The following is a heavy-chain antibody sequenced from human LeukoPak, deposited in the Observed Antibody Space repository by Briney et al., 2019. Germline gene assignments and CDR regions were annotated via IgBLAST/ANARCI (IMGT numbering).Heavy chain of an antibody. Sequence: AGSLRLSSAASGFTVSSNYMSWVRQAPGKGLEWVSVTYSGGSTYYANSVKGRFTNSRDNSNNTLYLQMNSLRAEDTAVYYCARDGLYYRSGGSCYDYWGQGTLVTVSS. V-gene: IGHV3-66*01. CDR2: TYSGGST. CDR3: ARDGLYYRSGGSCYDY. J-gene: IGHJ4*02. CDR1: GFTVSSNY. D-gene: IGHD2-15*01.